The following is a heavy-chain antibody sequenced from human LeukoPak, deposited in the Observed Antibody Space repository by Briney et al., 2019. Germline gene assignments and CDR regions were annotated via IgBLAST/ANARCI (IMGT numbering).Heavy chain of an antibody. J-gene: IGHJ6*03. CDR1: GFTFSSYS. CDR2: ISSSSSYI. D-gene: IGHD3-10*01. CDR3: ARSPATMVRGVTIYYYYYYMDV. Sequence: GGSLRLSCAASGFTFSSYSMNWVRQAPGKGLEWVSSISSSSSYIYYADSVKGRFTISRDNAKNSLYLQMNSLRAEDTAVYYCARSPATMVRGVTIYYYYYYMDVWGKGTTVTISS. V-gene: IGHV3-21*01.